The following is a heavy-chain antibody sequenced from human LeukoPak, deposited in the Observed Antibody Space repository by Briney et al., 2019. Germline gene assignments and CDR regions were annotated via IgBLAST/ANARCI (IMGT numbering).Heavy chain of an antibody. Sequence: GGSLRLSCAASGFTVSGTHMSWVRQAPGKGLEWVSYISGSGNSKYYADSVKGRFTISRDNAKNSLYLQMGSLRAEDTAVYYCAAGGDDDYGDYAIRNWGQGTLVTVSS. CDR3: AAGGDDDYGDYAIRN. CDR1: GFTVSGTH. CDR2: ISGSGNSK. D-gene: IGHD4-17*01. J-gene: IGHJ4*02. V-gene: IGHV3-11*04.